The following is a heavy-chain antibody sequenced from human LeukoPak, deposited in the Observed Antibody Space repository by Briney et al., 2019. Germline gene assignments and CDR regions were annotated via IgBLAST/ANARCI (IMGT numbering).Heavy chain of an antibody. CDR2: ISSSSSYI. V-gene: IGHV3-21*01. CDR3: ARILKYSGWSNGY. Sequence: PGGSLRLSCAASGFTFSSYSMNWVRQAPGKGLEWVSSISSSSSYIYYADSVKGRFTISRDNAKNSLYLQMNSLRAEDTAVYYCARILKYSGWSNGYWGQGTLVTVSS. CDR1: GFTFSSYS. J-gene: IGHJ4*02. D-gene: IGHD6-19*01.